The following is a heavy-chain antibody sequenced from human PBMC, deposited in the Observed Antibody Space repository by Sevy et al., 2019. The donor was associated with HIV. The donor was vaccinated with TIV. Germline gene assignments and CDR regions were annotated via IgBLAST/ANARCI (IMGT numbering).Heavy chain of an antibody. CDR2: ISSSGSTI. V-gene: IGHV3-11*04. J-gene: IGHJ6*02. Sequence: GGSLRLSCAASGFTFSDYYMSWIRQAPGKGLEWVSYISSSGSTIYYADSVKGRFTISRDNAKNSLYLHMNSLRAEDTAVYYCARDSHIVVVPAAEGYGMDVWGQWTTVTDSS. CDR1: GFTFSDYY. CDR3: ARDSHIVVVPAAEGYGMDV. D-gene: IGHD2-2*01.